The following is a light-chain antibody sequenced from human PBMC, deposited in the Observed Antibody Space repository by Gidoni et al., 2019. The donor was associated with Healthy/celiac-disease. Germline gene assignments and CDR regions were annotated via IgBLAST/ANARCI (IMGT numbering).Light chain of an antibody. V-gene: IGLV1-44*01. CDR3: AAWDDSLNGVV. J-gene: IGLJ2*01. Sequence: QSVLTQPPSASGTPGPGVTFSCSGSSSNIGSNTVNWYQQLPGTAPKLLIYSNNQRPSGVPDRFSGSKSGTSASLAISGLQSEDEADYYCAAWDDSLNGVVFGGGTKLTVL. CDR2: SNN. CDR1: SSNIGSNT.